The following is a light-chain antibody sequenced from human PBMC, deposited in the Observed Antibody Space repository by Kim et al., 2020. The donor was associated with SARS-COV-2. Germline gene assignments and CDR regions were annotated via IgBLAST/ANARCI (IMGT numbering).Light chain of an antibody. CDR3: QVWDSSTVV. Sequence: SYELTQPPSVSVSPGRTARMTCCGDKFGSKCAYWYQQKPGQSPVLVMYQDSNRPSGIPERFSGSNSGNTATLTISRAQAGDEADYYCQVWDSSTVVFGGGTQLTVL. CDR2: QDS. V-gene: IGLV3-1*01. J-gene: IGLJ2*01. CDR1: KFGSKC.